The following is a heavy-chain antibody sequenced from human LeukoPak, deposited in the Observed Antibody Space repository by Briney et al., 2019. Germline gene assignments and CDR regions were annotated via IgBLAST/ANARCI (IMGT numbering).Heavy chain of an antibody. CDR1: GGSISTYY. Sequence: SETLSLTCTVSGGSISTYYWSWIRQPPGKGLEWIGYLYDGGSTHYNPSLKSRVIISVDTSKNQFSLNLNSVTAADTAVYFCARHSWVNGYFDFWGQGTLVTVSS. CDR3: ARHSWVNGYFDF. CDR2: LYDGGST. D-gene: IGHD4-17*01. J-gene: IGHJ4*02. V-gene: IGHV4-59*08.